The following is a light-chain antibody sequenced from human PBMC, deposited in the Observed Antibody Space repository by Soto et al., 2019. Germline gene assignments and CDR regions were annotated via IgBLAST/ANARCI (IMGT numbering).Light chain of an antibody. V-gene: IGKV4-1*01. CDR2: WAS. J-gene: IGKJ1*01. CDR1: QSVLYSSNNKNY. Sequence: DIVMTQSPDSLAVSLGERATINCKSSQSVLYSSNNKNYLAWYQQKPGQPPKLLIYWASTRESGVPDRFSGSGSGQDFELTYRSLRAEDVAVYYCQQWSSVPKTFGQETKVEIK. CDR3: QQWSSVPKT.